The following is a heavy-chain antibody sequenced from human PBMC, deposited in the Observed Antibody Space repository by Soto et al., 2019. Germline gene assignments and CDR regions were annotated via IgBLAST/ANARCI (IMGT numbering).Heavy chain of an antibody. CDR1: GGAIRSTNC. D-gene: IGHD6-6*01. V-gene: IGHV4-4*02. J-gene: IGHJ6*02. CDR3: ASVIAARDYGMDV. Sequence: ASETLSLTCAVSGGAIRSTNCWSLVRQPPGKGLEWIGEINHSGSTNYNPSLKSRVTISVDTSKNQFSLKLSSVTAADTAVYYCASVIAARDYGMDVWGQGTTVTVSS. CDR2: INHSGST.